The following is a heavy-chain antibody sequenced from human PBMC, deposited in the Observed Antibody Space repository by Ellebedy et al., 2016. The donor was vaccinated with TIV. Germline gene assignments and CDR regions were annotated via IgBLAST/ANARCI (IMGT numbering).Heavy chain of an antibody. J-gene: IGHJ4*02. V-gene: IGHV4-59*01. D-gene: IGHD2-15*01. CDR1: GGSISSYY. CDR2: IHYSGNT. Sequence: SETLSLTXTVSGGSISSYYWSWIRQPPGKGLEWIGYIHYSGNTNYNPSLKSRVTMSIDTSKNQFSLNLSSVTAADTAVYYCARGIVMVVAELFYFDYWGQGTLVTVSS. CDR3: ARGIVMVVAELFYFDY.